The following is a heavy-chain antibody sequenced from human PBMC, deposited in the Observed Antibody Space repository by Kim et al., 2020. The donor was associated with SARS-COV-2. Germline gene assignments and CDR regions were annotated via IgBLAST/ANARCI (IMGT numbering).Heavy chain of an antibody. J-gene: IGHJ4*02. CDR3: AGTARGANFDY. Sequence: NYPPALRERVPISVDTSTNQFSLNLSSVTAADTAVYYCAGTARGANFDYWGRGALVTVSS. V-gene: IGHV4-4*09. D-gene: IGHD1-26*01.